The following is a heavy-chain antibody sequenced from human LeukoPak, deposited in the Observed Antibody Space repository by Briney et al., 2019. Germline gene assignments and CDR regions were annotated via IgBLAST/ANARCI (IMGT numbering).Heavy chain of an antibody. CDR3: ARVGVGAFDY. CDR2: INPSGGST. V-gene: IGHV1-46*01. D-gene: IGHD1-26*01. CDR1: GYSFTSYY. Sequence: ASVKVSCKASGYSFTSYYMHWVRQAPGQGLEWMGIINPSGGSTSYAQKFQGRVTMTRDTTTSTVYMELSSLRSEDTAVYYCARVGVGAFDYWGQGTLVTVSS. J-gene: IGHJ4*02.